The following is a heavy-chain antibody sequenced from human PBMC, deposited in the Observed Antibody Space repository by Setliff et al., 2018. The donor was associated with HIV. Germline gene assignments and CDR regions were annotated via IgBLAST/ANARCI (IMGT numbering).Heavy chain of an antibody. Sequence: LSLTCTVSGGSISSGTYFWSWIRQPAGKGLEWIGHTHTSGNANYNPSLNSRVTISVDTSKNHFSLKLSSVTAADTAVYYCARSPLPSITVAGTIGYWGQGSLVTVSS. CDR3: ARSPLPSITVAGTIGY. CDR2: THTSGNA. J-gene: IGHJ4*02. CDR1: GGSISSGTYF. V-gene: IGHV4-61*09. D-gene: IGHD6-19*01.